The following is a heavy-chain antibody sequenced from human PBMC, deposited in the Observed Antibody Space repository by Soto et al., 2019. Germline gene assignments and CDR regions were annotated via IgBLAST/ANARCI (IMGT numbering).Heavy chain of an antibody. CDR3: AKKLTTYAVDPADY. Sequence: GGSLRLSCASSGFTFGYFGMSWVRQAPGKGLEWVAVISAGADATYYAASVKGRFTLSRDNSKNILYLQMNSLTVADTAVYYCAKKLTTYAVDPADYWGQGPQVTVSS. V-gene: IGHV3-23*01. D-gene: IGHD3-3*01. CDR1: GFTFGYFG. J-gene: IGHJ4*02. CDR2: ISAGADAT.